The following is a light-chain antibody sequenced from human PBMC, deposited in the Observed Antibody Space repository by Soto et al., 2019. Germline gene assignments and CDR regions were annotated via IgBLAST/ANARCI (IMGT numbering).Light chain of an antibody. CDR1: SSDVGGYNY. CDR2: DVS. V-gene: IGLV2-14*03. Sequence: QSVLTQPVSVSGSPGQSITISCTGTSSDVGGYNYVSWYQHHPGKAPKLMIYDVSNRPSGVSNRFSGSKSGNTASLTISGLQAEDEADYYCSSYTSSSTVVFGGGTKLTVL. CDR3: SSYTSSSTVV. J-gene: IGLJ2*01.